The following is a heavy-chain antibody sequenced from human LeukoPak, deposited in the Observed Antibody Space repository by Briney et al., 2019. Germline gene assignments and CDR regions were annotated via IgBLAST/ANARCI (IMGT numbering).Heavy chain of an antibody. CDR3: AREGGYCYSTSCRYFDY. CDR2: INDHGYI. V-gene: IGHV3-69-1*01. J-gene: IGHJ4*02. Sequence: GGSLRLSCAASGFTLNTNYMNWVRQAPGKGLEWVSSINDHGYIYSADSVKGRFTISRDNAKNSLYLQMNSLRAEDTAVYYCAREGGYCYSTSCRYFDYWGQGTLVTVSS. CDR1: GFTLNTNY. D-gene: IGHD2-2*01.